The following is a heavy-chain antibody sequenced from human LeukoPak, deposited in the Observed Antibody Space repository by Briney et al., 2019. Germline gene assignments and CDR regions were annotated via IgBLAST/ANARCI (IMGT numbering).Heavy chain of an antibody. CDR2: MNPNSGNT. Sequence: GASVKVSCKASGYTFTSYDINWVRQATGQGLEWMGWMNPNSGNTGYAQKFQGRVTMTRNTSISTAYMELSSLRSEDTAVYYCVSRGDPSIFYYFDFWGQGTLVTVSS. CDR1: GYTFTSYD. J-gene: IGHJ4*02. V-gene: IGHV1-8*01. CDR3: VSRGDPSIFYYFDF. D-gene: IGHD2/OR15-2a*01.